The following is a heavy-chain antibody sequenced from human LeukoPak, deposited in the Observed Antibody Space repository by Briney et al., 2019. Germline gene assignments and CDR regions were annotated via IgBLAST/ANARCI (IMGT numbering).Heavy chain of an antibody. J-gene: IGHJ5*02. CDR3: ASIVVVVAARFEP. Sequence: GGSLRLSCAASGFTFSSYVMSWVRQAPGKGLEWVSAISGSGGSTYYADSVKGRFTISRDNSKNTLYLQMNSLRAEDTAVYYGASIVVVVAARFEPWGQGTLVTVSS. CDR2: ISGSGGST. V-gene: IGHV3-23*01. D-gene: IGHD2-15*01. CDR1: GFTFSSYV.